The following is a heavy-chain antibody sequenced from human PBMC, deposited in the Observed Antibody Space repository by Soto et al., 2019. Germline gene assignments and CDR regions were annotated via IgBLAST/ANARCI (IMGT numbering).Heavy chain of an antibody. CDR2: IYYSGST. J-gene: IGHJ6*03. CDR3: AREKLTGTTIDYYYYYMDV. V-gene: IGHV4-59*01. D-gene: IGHD1-7*01. CDR1: GGSISSYY. Sequence: SETLSLTCTVSGGSISSYYWSWIRQPPGKGLEWIGYIYYSGSTNYNPSLKSRVTISVDTSKNQFSLELSSVTAADTAVYYCAREKLTGTTIDYYYYYMDVWGKGTTVTVS.